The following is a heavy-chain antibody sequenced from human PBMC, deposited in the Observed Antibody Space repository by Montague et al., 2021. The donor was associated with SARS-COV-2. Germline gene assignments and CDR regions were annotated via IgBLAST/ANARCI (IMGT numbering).Heavy chain of an antibody. D-gene: IGHD2/OR15-2a*01. CDR3: ARVRLFYYLDY. V-gene: IGHV4-31*03. Sequence: TLSLTCTVSGTSIRSGGYYWTWIRQHPGKGLEWIGYIFHTGRAXCNPSLETRVNISVDTSNNLFSLRLSSVTAADTAMYFCARVRLFYYLDYWGQGTLVTVSS. CDR2: IFHTGRA. J-gene: IGHJ4*02. CDR1: GTSIRSGGYY.